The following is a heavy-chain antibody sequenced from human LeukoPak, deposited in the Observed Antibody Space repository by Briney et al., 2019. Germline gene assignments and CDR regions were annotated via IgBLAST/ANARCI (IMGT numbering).Heavy chain of an antibody. CDR3: ARVGLGAVHDAFDI. CDR2: IKYDGSEI. CDR1: GFTFGIFW. D-gene: IGHD1-26*01. J-gene: IGHJ3*02. Sequence: PGGSLRLSCAASGFTFGIFWMSWVRQAPGKGLEWVANIKYDGSEIYYVDSVKGRFTISRDNAKNSVYLQMNSLRAEDTAVYYCARVGLGAVHDAFDIWGQGTTVTVSS. V-gene: IGHV3-7*02.